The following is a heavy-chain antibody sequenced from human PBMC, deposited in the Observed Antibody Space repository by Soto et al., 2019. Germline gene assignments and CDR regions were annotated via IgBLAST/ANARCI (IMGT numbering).Heavy chain of an antibody. CDR1: GFTFSSYW. Sequence: GGSLRLSCAASGFTFSSYWMSWIRQAPGKGLEWVANIKQDGSEKYYVDSVKGRFTISRDNAKNSLYLQMNSLRAEDTAVYYCARGPRSSWYPYYYYGMDVWGQGTTVTVSS. V-gene: IGHV3-7*01. J-gene: IGHJ6*02. CDR2: IKQDGSEK. D-gene: IGHD6-13*01. CDR3: ARGPRSSWYPYYYYGMDV.